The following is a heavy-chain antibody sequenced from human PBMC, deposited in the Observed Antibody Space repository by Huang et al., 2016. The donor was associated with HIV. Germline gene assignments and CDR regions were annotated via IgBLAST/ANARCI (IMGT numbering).Heavy chain of an antibody. CDR1: GFSISSYW. CDR2: INSDGRIT. V-gene: IGHV3-74*01. CDR3: ARDPRIQSWLNFFDY. Sequence: EVQLVESGGGLVQPGGSLRLSCAASGFSISSYWMHWVRQAPGKGLVWDSRINSDGRITSYTDTVKGRFTISRDNAKNTLYLQMNSLRAEDTAVYYCARDPRIQSWLNFFDYWGQGTLVSVSS. D-gene: IGHD3-22*01. J-gene: IGHJ4*02.